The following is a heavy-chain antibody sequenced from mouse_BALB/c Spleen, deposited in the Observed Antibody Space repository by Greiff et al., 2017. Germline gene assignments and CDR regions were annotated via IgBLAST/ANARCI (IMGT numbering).Heavy chain of an antibody. Sequence: VQLVESGAELVRPGSSVKISCKASGYAFSSYWMNWVKQRPGQGLEWIGQIYPGDGDTNYNGKFKGKATLTADKSSSTAYMQLSSLTSEDSAVYFCASQGNTTAPYYYAMDYWGQGTSVTVSS. CDR1: GYAFSSYW. CDR3: ASQGNTTAPYYYAMDY. V-gene: IGHV1-80*01. D-gene: IGHD1-2*01. CDR2: IYPGDGDT. J-gene: IGHJ4*01.